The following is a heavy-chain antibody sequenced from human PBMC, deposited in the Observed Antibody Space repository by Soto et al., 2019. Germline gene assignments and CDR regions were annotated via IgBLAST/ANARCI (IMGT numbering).Heavy chain of an antibody. CDR3: AKDMTYVDTAMVTSYYMDV. D-gene: IGHD5-18*01. CDR1: GFTFSSYA. J-gene: IGHJ6*03. V-gene: IGHV3-23*01. Sequence: GGSLRLSCAASGFTFSSYAMSWVRQAPGKGLEWVSAISGSGGSTYYADSVKGRFTISRDNSKNTRYLQMNSLRAEDTAVYYCAKDMTYVDTAMVTSYYMDVWGKGTTVTVSS. CDR2: ISGSGGST.